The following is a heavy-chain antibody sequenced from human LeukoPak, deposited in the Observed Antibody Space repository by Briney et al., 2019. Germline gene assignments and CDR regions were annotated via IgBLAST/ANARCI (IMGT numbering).Heavy chain of an antibody. CDR3: TRGSYGDFDY. J-gene: IGHJ4*02. CDR2: ISYTSSYI. CDR1: GFTFSTYT. Sequence: GGSLRLSCAASGFTFSTYTMNWVRQAPGKGLEWVSSISYTSSYIYYADSVKGRFTISRDNAKNSLYLQMNSLRAEDTAVYYCTRGSYGDFDYWGQGTLVTVSS. V-gene: IGHV3-21*01. D-gene: IGHD4-17*01.